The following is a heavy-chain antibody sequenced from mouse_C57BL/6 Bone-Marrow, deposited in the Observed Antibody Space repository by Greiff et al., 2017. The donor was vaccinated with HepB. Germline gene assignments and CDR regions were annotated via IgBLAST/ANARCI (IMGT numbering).Heavy chain of an antibody. CDR3: ARGYYGSSRQYYFDY. V-gene: IGHV2-2*01. Sequence: QVQLKQSGPGLVQPSQSLSITCTVSGFSLTSYGVHWVRQSPGKGLEWLGVLWSGGSTDYNAAFISRLSISKDNSKSQVFFKMNSLQADDTAIYYCARGYYGSSRQYYFDYWGQGTTLTVSS. CDR1: GFSLTSYG. D-gene: IGHD1-1*01. J-gene: IGHJ2*01. CDR2: LWSGGST.